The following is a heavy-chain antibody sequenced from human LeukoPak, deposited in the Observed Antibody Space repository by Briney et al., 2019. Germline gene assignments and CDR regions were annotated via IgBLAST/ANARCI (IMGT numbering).Heavy chain of an antibody. J-gene: IGHJ4*02. CDR1: GFTFSNAW. CDR2: TKSKTDGGTT. Sequence: GGSLRLSCAASGFTFSNAWMSWVRQAPGKGLEWVGRTKSKTDGGTTDYAAPVKGRFTISRDDSKNTLYLQMNSLKTEDTAVYYCARDYYGSPTHWGQGTLVTVSS. D-gene: IGHD3-10*01. CDR3: ARDYYGSPTH. V-gene: IGHV3-15*01.